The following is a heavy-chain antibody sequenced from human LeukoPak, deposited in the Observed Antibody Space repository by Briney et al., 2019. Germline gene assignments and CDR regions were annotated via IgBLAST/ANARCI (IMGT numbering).Heavy chain of an antibody. J-gene: IGHJ6*03. D-gene: IGHD3-10*01. CDR3: ARESGVKRNYYYMDV. CDR1: GFTFSDYN. CDR2: ITNGGSTI. V-gene: IGHV3-11*04. Sequence: GGSLRLSCAASGFTFSDYNMNWVRQAPGKGLEWVSYITNGGSTIHHADSVEGRFTISRDNAKKTLYLQMNSLRAEDTAVYYCARESGVKRNYYYMDVWGKGTTVTVSS.